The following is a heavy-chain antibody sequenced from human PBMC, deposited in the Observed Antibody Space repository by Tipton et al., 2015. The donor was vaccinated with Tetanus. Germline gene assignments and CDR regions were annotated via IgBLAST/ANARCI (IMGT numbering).Heavy chain of an antibody. V-gene: IGHV4-59*01. Sequence: LVKPTQTLSLTCTVSGGSISSYYWSWIRQPPGKGLEWIGYIYYSGSTNYNPSLKSRVTISVDTSKNQFSLKLSSVTAADTAVYYRARGGRYDYGVQGWFDPWGQGTLVTVSS. D-gene: IGHD4-17*01. CDR1: GGSISSYY. CDR3: ARGGRYDYGVQGWFDP. CDR2: IYYSGST. J-gene: IGHJ5*02.